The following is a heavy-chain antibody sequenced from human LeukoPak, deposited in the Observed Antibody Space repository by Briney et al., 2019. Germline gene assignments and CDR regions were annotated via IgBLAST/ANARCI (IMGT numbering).Heavy chain of an antibody. CDR2: IKQDGSEK. Sequence: GGSLRLSCAASGFTFSSYWMSWVRQAPGKGLEWVANIKQDGSEKYYVDSVKGRFTISRDNAKNSLYLQMNSLRAEDTAVYYCARDLWFGELYYYMDVWGKGTTVTISS. V-gene: IGHV3-7*01. CDR1: GFTFSSYW. J-gene: IGHJ6*03. D-gene: IGHD3-10*01. CDR3: ARDLWFGELYYYMDV.